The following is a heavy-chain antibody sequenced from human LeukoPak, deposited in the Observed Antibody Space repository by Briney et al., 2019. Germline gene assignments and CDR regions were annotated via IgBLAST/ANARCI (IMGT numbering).Heavy chain of an antibody. CDR3: AKKRITMIRGAPFDP. Sequence: SETLALTCVASGGALTGFYWSWIRQSPVRGLEWIGEINPSGSTIYNPSLKSRVNMSVDTTENSFSLKLSSVTAADTAIYFCAKKRITMIRGAPFDPWGQGSPVAVSS. J-gene: IGHJ5*02. D-gene: IGHD3-10*01. CDR1: GGALTGFY. CDR2: INPSGST. V-gene: IGHV4-34*01.